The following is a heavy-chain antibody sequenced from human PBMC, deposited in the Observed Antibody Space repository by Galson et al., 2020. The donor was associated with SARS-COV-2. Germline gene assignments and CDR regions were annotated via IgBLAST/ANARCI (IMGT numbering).Heavy chain of an antibody. J-gene: IGHJ4*02. D-gene: IGHD3-3*02. V-gene: IGHV4-39*01. CDR3: ATLSIY. Sequence: SETLSLTCAVSGGSISSSPYYWGWIRQPPGKGLEWIGTIYYSGTTYYNPSLKSRVTISVDTSKNQFSLKLTSVTAADTAVYYCATLSIYWGQGTLVTVSS. CDR2: IYYSGTT. CDR1: GGSISSSPYY.